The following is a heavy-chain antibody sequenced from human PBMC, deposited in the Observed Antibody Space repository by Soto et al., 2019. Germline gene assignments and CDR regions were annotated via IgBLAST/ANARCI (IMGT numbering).Heavy chain of an antibody. J-gene: IGHJ4*02. V-gene: IGHV1-2*04. CDR3: ARDPSYDILTGNPHFDY. Sequence: ASVKVSCTASGYTFTSYAMHWVRQAPGQGLEWMGWINPNSGGTNYAQKFQGWVTMTRDTSISTAYMELSRLRSDDTAVYYCARDPSYDILTGNPHFDYWGQGTLVTVSS. CDR2: INPNSGGT. D-gene: IGHD3-9*01. CDR1: GYTFTSYA.